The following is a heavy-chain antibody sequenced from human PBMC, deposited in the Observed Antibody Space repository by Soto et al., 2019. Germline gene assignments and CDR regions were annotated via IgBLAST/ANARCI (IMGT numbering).Heavy chain of an antibody. Sequence: QVQLVQSGAEVKKPGASVKVSCKASGYTFTAYHMHWVRQAPGQGLEWMGWINSNTGGTNYAQNFQSRVTMSRDTSINTAYMELSRLTSDDTAVYNCAAMAITPLYYDYGVDVWGQGTTVAVSS. CDR2: INSNTGGT. J-gene: IGHJ6*02. D-gene: IGHD3-22*01. V-gene: IGHV1-2*02. CDR1: GYTFTAYH. CDR3: AAMAITPLYYDYGVDV.